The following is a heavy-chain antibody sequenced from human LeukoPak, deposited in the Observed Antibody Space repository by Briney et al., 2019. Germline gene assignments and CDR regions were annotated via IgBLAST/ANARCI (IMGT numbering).Heavy chain of an antibody. CDR3: ASSHYFGVVIIPLGY. D-gene: IGHD3-3*01. V-gene: IGHV4-59*08. Sequence: PSETLSLTCTVSGGSSSSYYWTWIRQPPGKGLEWIGYIYYSGSTNYNPSLKSRVTMSVDTSKNQFSLKLSSVTAADTAVYYCASSHYFGVVIIPLGYWGQGTLVTVSS. CDR1: GGSSSSYY. CDR2: IYYSGST. J-gene: IGHJ4*02.